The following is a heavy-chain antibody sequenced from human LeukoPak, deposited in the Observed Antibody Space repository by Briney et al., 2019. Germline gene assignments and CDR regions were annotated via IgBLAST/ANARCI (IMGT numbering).Heavy chain of an antibody. D-gene: IGHD3-10*01. CDR1: GGSISSRSSY. CDR3: ARRAGSYQSYYFDY. CDR2: VYYNGPT. Sequence: SEILSLTCSVSGGSISSRSSYWGWVRQSPGKGLEWIGSVYYNGPTYYNPSLKSRVTISVDTSKNQFSLKLSSVTAADTAVYYCARRAGSYQSYYFDYWGQGTLVTVSS. J-gene: IGHJ4*02. V-gene: IGHV4-39*07.